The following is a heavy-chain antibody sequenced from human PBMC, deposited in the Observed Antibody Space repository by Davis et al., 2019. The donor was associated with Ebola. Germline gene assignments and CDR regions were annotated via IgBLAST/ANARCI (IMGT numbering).Heavy chain of an antibody. D-gene: IGHD3-22*01. CDR1: GGSISSGGYS. CDR3: ARDFGYYDSSGYKRSYWYFDL. V-gene: IGHV4-30-2*01. J-gene: IGHJ2*01. Sequence: SETLSLTCAVSGGSISSGGYSWSWIRQPPGKGLEWIGYIYHSGSTYYNPSLKSRVTISVDRSKNQFSLKLSSVTAADTAVYYCARDFGYYDSSGYKRSYWYFDLWGRGTLVTVSS. CDR2: IYHSGST.